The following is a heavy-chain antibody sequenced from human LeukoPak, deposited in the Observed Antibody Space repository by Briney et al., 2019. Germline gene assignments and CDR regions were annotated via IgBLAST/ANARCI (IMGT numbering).Heavy chain of an antibody. CDR3: TTDLNVIVLQIP. D-gene: IGHD2/OR15-2a*01. J-gene: IGHJ5*02. Sequence: GGSLRLSCAASGFTFSSYAMSWVRQAPGKGLEWVSVISGSGGRSYYADSVKGRFTISRDNSKNTLYLQMNSLKTEDTAVYYCTTDLNVIVLQIPWGQGTLVTVSS. CDR2: ISGSGGRS. CDR1: GFTFSSYA. V-gene: IGHV3-23*01.